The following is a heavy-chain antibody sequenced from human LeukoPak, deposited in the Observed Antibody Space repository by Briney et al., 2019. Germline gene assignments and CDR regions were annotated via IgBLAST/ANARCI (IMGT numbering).Heavy chain of an antibody. CDR3: AKSGIAAAGTKRGYFDY. CDR1: GLTFSSYG. V-gene: IGHV3-30*18. Sequence: GGSLRLSCAASGLTFSSYGMHWVRQAPGKGLEWVAVISYDGSNKYSADSVKGRFTISRDNSKNTLYLQMNSLRAEDTAVYYCAKSGIAAAGTKRGYFDYWGQGTLVTVSS. J-gene: IGHJ4*02. CDR2: ISYDGSNK. D-gene: IGHD6-13*01.